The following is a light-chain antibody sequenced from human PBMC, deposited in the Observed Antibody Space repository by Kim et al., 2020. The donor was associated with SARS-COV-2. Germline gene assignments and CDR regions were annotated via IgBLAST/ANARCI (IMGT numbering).Light chain of an antibody. CDR3: LLSYGGPRV. Sequence: QAVVTQEPSLTVSPGGTITLTCGSSTGSVTNGHYVYWFQQKPGQAPRTLIYDTTNKQSWTPARFSGSLLGGKAALTLSGALPDDEAHYYCLLSYGGPRVFGGGTQLTVL. CDR1: TGSVTNGHY. V-gene: IGLV7-46*01. J-gene: IGLJ3*02. CDR2: DTT.